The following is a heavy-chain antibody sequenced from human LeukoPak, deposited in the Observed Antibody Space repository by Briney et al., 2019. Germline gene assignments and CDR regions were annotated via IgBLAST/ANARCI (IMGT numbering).Heavy chain of an antibody. D-gene: IGHD2-21*01. V-gene: IGHV1-46*01. Sequence: ASVKVSCKASGYTFTSYYMHWVRQAPGQGLEWMGLINPTGDSTGYAQKFQGRVTMTRDMSTSTDYLELSSLRFEDTAVYYCARDPILEHWGQGTLVTVSS. CDR3: ARDPILEH. CDR2: INPTGDST. CDR1: GYTFTSYY. J-gene: IGHJ1*01.